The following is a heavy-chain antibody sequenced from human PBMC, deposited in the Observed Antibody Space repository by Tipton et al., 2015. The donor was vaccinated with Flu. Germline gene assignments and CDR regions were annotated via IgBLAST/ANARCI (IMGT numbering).Heavy chain of an antibody. J-gene: IGHJ6*02. CDR3: ASGGKLGVGYYGMSV. D-gene: IGHD3-10*01. CDR2: IRYDGAYQ. Sequence: SLRLSCVAPGFDFSTYAMYWVRQAPGKGLEWVASIRYDGAYQFYTDSVKGRFSISRDNSKDTLYLQMNSLRADDTGVYFCASGGKLGVGYYGMSVWGQGATVTVSS. V-gene: IGHV3-30*02. CDR1: GFDFSTYA.